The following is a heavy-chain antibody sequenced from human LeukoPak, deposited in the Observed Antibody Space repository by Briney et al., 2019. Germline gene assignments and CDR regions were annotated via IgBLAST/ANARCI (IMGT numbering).Heavy chain of an antibody. CDR3: ARGPGLRYLDY. Sequence: GASVKVSCKASGGTFSNYAISWVRQAPGQGLEWMGRIISILVMTNYAQKFQGRVTITADESTNTAYIEMSSLRSEDTAVYYCARGPGLRYLDYWGQGTLVTVSS. CDR2: IISILVMT. J-gene: IGHJ4*02. D-gene: IGHD3-9*01. CDR1: GGTFSNYA. V-gene: IGHV1-69*04.